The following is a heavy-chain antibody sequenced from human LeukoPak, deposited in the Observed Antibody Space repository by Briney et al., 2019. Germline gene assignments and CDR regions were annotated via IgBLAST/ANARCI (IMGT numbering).Heavy chain of an antibody. CDR1: GYTLTELS. V-gene: IGHV1-24*01. Sequence: ASVKVSCKVYGYTLTELSMHWVRQAPGKGLEWMGGFDPEDGETIYAQKFQGRVTMTEDTSTDTAYMELSSLRSEDTAVYYRATVPSPHRYNYHYGMDVWGQGTTVTVSS. J-gene: IGHJ6*02. CDR3: ATVPSPHRYNYHYGMDV. CDR2: FDPEDGET. D-gene: IGHD1-20*01.